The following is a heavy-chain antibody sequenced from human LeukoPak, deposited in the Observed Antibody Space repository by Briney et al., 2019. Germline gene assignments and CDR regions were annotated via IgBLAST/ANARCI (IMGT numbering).Heavy chain of an antibody. CDR1: GYTFTSYD. D-gene: IGHD4-23*01. CDR3: ARAMTTVVTPPGY. Sequence: VASVKVSCKASGYTFTSYDINWVRQATGQGLEWMGWMNPNSGSTGYAQKFQGRVTMTRNTSISTAYMELSSLRSEDTAVYYCARAMTTVVTPPGYWGQGTLVTVSS. J-gene: IGHJ4*02. V-gene: IGHV1-8*01. CDR2: MNPNSGST.